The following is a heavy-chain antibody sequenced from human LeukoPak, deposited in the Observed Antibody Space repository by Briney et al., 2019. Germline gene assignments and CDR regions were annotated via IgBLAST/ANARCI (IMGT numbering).Heavy chain of an antibody. CDR1: GFTFSSYW. D-gene: IGHD1-1*01. J-gene: IGHJ4*02. V-gene: IGHV3-74*01. Sequence: QPGGSLRLSCAASGFTFSSYWMQWVRQAPGKGLVWVSRIDGDGSSTNYADSVKGRFTISRDNAKNTLYLQMNSLRAEDTAVYYCATQLAEGYWGQGTLVTVSS. CDR2: IDGDGSST. CDR3: ATQLAEGY.